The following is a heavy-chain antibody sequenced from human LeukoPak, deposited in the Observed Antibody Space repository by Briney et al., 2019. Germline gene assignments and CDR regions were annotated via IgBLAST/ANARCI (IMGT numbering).Heavy chain of an antibody. Sequence: SETLSLTCTVSGGSITSYYWSWIRQPPGKGLEWIGYLFHSGTRRYNPSLKSRVTISADTTKNQIFLTLDSTTAADTAVYYCARRRGWKQQLVYFDYWGQGTLATVSS. CDR1: GGSITSYY. D-gene: IGHD6-13*01. J-gene: IGHJ4*02. V-gene: IGHV4-59*08. CDR2: LFHSGTR. CDR3: ARRRGWKQQLVYFDY.